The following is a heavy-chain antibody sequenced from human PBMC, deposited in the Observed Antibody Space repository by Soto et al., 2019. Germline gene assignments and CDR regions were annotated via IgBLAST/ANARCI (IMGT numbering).Heavy chain of an antibody. CDR3: ARERWLVQYYYDSSGYAFFDY. Sequence: SETLSLTCAVSGGSISSSNWWSWVRQPPGKGLEWIGEIYHSGSTNYNPSLRSRVTISVDKSKNQFSLKLSSVTAADTAVYYCARERWLVQYYYDSSGYAFFDYWGRGTLVTVSS. CDR2: IYHSGST. J-gene: IGHJ4*02. V-gene: IGHV4-4*02. D-gene: IGHD3-22*01. CDR1: GGSISSSNW.